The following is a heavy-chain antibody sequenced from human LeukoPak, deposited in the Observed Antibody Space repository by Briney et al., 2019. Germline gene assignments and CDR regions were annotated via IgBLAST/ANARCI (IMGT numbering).Heavy chain of an antibody. CDR1: GFTFSSYA. J-gene: IGHJ4*02. D-gene: IGHD3-10*01. CDR3: ARSLISRGSGSYSSDY. V-gene: IGHV3-30-3*01. CDR2: ISYDGSNK. Sequence: HPGGSLRLSCAASGFTFSSYAMHWVRQAPGKGLEWVAVISYDGSNKYYADSVKGRFTISRDNSKNTLYLQMNSLRAEDTAVYYCARSLISRGSGSYSSDYWGQGTLVTVSS.